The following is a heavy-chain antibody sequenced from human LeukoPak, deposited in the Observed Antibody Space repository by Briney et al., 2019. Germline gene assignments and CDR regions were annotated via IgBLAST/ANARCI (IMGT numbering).Heavy chain of an antibody. CDR3: APTSNFYDSSGPWGYFDL. Sequence: SVKVSCKASGGTLSDYAINWVRQAPGQGLEWMGGIIPMVGTANYGQKFAGRVTIVADESTNTAHMELSGLRSEDTAVYYCAPTSNFYDSSGPWGYFDLWGRGTLVTVSS. CDR2: IIPMVGTA. V-gene: IGHV1-69*13. CDR1: GGTLSDYA. J-gene: IGHJ2*01. D-gene: IGHD3-22*01.